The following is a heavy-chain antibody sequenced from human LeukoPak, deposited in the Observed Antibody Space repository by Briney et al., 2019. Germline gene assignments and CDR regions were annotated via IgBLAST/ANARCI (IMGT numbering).Heavy chain of an antibody. J-gene: IGHJ4*02. D-gene: IGHD1-26*01. CDR3: ARGIVGAELDY. Sequence: SQTLSLTCHVSGGSISSYYWSWIRQPPGKGLEWIGYIYYSGSTNYNPSLKSRVTISVDTSKNQFSLKLSSVTAADTAVYYCARGIVGAELDYWGQGTLVTVSS. CDR2: IYYSGST. V-gene: IGHV4-59*01. CDR1: GGSISSYY.